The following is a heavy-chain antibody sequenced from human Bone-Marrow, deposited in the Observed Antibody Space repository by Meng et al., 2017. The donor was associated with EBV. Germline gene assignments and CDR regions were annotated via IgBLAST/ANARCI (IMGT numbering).Heavy chain of an antibody. CDR1: GRSFRCYY. Sequence: QVQQHVLGARLWKDSKTPSLTCAGYGRSFRCYYRSWIRQCTGKGLERIGEINHSGSTNYSAFLKTRVTISIDTLKTQFSLTLSSVTAADTAVYYCARVRSVATITLFDYWGQGTLVTVSS. J-gene: IGHJ4*02. D-gene: IGHD5-24*01. V-gene: IGHV4-34*01. CDR2: INHSGST. CDR3: ARVRSVATITLFDY.